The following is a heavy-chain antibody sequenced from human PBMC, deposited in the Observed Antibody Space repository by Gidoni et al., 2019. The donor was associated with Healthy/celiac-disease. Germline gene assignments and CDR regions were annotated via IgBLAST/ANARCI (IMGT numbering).Heavy chain of an antibody. Sequence: QVQLVQSGAEVKKPGASVKVSCKASGYTFTSYAMHWVRQAPGQRLEWMGWINAGNGNTKYSQKFQGRVTITRDTSASTAYMELSSLRSEDTAVYYCAREESSSWYEDWFDPWGQGTLVTVSS. V-gene: IGHV1-3*01. CDR1: GYTFTSYA. CDR2: INAGNGNT. D-gene: IGHD6-13*01. CDR3: AREESSSWYEDWFDP. J-gene: IGHJ5*02.